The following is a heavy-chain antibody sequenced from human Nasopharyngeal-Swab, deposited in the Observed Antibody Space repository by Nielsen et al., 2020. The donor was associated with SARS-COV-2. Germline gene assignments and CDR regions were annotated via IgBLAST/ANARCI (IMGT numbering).Heavy chain of an antibody. CDR3: ARGYSGYDHTSLFFDY. V-gene: IGHV1-3*01. CDR1: GYTFTSYA. D-gene: IGHD5-12*01. Sequence: ASVKVSCKASGYTFTSYAMHWVRQAPGQRLEWMGWINAGNGNTKYSQKFQGRVTITRDTSASTAYMELSSLRSEDTAVYYCARGYSGYDHTSLFFDYWGQGTLVTVSS. CDR2: INAGNGNT. J-gene: IGHJ4*02.